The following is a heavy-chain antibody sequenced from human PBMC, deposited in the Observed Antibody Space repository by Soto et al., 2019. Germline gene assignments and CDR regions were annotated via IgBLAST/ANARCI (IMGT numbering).Heavy chain of an antibody. Sequence: KPSETLSLTCTVSGGSISSSSYYWGWIRQPPGKGLEWIGSIYYSGSTYYNPSLKSRVTISVDTSKNQFSLKLSSVTAADTAVYYCASRLFTFGGVIVTSVLDAFDIWGQGTMVTVSS. CDR3: ASRLFTFGGVIVTSVLDAFDI. D-gene: IGHD3-16*02. V-gene: IGHV4-39*01. J-gene: IGHJ3*02. CDR2: IYYSGST. CDR1: GGSISSSSYY.